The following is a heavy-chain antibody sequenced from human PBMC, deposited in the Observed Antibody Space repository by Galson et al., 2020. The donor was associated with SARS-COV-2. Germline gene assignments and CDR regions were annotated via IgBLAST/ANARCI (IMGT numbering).Heavy chain of an antibody. D-gene: IGHD2-15*01. CDR3: ARIRGSFHSTRGSHLYYYYGLDV. J-gene: IGHJ6*04. V-gene: IGHV2-70*11. CDR1: GLSLSTRGVC. CDR2: LDWDDEK. Sequence: SGPTLVKPTQTLTLTCTVPGLSLSTRGVCVSWIRQSPGRALEWLARLDWDDEKYYSASLKTRITISKYSSKNQVVLRVTNMDPVDSGTYYCARIRGSFHSTRGSHLYYYYGLDVWCEGTPVTVSS.